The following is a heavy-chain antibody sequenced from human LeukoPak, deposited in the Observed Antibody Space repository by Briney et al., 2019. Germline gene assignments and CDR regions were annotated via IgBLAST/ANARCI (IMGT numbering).Heavy chain of an antibody. D-gene: IGHD6-19*01. CDR2: ISSSSSYI. J-gene: IGHJ4*02. V-gene: IGHV3-21*01. CDR1: GFTFSSYS. CDR3: ARVRLQQWLVDY. Sequence: PGGSPRPSCAASGFTFSSYSMNWVRQAPGKGLEWVSSISSSSSYIYYADSVKGRFTISRDNAKNSLYLQMNSLRAEDTAVYYCARVRLQQWLVDYWGQGTLVTVSS.